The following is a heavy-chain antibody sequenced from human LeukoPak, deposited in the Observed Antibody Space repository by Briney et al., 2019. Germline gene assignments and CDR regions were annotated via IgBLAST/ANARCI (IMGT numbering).Heavy chain of an antibody. J-gene: IGHJ4*02. Sequence: GRSLRLSCAASGLTFSSYAMHWVRQAPGKGLEWVAVISYDGSNKYYADSVKGRFTIFRDNSKNTLYLQMNSLRAEDTAVYYCARDRVGATDYFDYWGQGTLVTVSS. CDR2: ISYDGSNK. D-gene: IGHD1-26*01. CDR3: ARDRVGATDYFDY. CDR1: GLTFSSYA. V-gene: IGHV3-30-3*01.